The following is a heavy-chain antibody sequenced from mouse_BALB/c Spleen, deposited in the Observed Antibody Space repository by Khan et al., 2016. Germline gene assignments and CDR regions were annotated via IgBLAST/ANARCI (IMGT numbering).Heavy chain of an antibody. CDR1: GFTFSNYW. J-gene: IGHJ3*01. V-gene: IGHV6-6*02. CDR2: IRLKSNNYAT. Sequence: EVELVESGGGLVQPGGSMKLSCVASGFTFSNYWMNWVRQSPEKGLEWVAEIRLKSNNYATHYAESVKGRFTISRDDSKSSVYLQMNNLRAEDTCIYYCTTRFAYWGQGTLVTVSA. CDR3: TTRFAY.